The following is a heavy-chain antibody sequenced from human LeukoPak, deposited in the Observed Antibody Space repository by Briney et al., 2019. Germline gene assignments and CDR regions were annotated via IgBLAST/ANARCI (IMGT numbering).Heavy chain of an antibody. V-gene: IGHV3-11*03. CDR1: GFTFSDYY. CDR3: ARHLIREDYSSSSIGFDP. CDR2: ISVSGSYT. D-gene: IGHD6-6*01. Sequence: PGGSLRLSCAASGFTFSDYYMSWIRQAPGKGLEWISYISVSGSYTNYADSVKGRFTISRDNAKNSLYLQMISLRAEDTALYYCARHLIREDYSSSSIGFDPWGQGTLVTVSS. J-gene: IGHJ5*02.